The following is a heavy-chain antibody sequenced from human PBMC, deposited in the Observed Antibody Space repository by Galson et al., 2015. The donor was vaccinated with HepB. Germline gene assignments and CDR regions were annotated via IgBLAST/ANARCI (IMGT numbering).Heavy chain of an antibody. Sequence: SLRLSCAASGFTFSSYYMTWVRQAPGKGLEWVSFTYSSGGTYCADSVKGRFTISKDNSKNTLYLQMNSLRAEDTAVYFCARGKDSSAWRYPIDYWGQGTLVTVSS. CDR3: ARGKDSSAWRYPIDY. V-gene: IGHV3-66*01. CDR1: GFTFSSYY. CDR2: TYSSGGT. D-gene: IGHD6-19*01. J-gene: IGHJ4*02.